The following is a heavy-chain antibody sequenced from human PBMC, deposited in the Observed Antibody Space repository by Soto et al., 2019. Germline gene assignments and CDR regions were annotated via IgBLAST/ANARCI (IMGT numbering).Heavy chain of an antibody. V-gene: IGHV3-21*01. CDR2: ISSSSSYI. D-gene: IGHD6-13*01. J-gene: IGHJ4*02. CDR1: GMKVSSYR. Sequence: GALRRSCEACGMKVSSYRMNWVRQAPGKGLEWVSSISSSSSYIYYADSVKGRFTISRDNAKNSLYLQMNSLRAEDTAVYYCAQIAAAGYSIDYWGQGTLVTVSS. CDR3: AQIAAAGYSIDY.